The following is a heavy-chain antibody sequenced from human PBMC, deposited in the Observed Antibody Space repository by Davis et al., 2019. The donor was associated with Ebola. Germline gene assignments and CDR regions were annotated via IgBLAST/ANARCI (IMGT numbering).Heavy chain of an antibody. V-gene: IGHV3-11*01. CDR2: ISSSGSTI. CDR3: ARIDIVLMVYVGMDV. Sequence: GESLKISCAASGFTFSDYYMSWIRQAPGKGLEWVSYISSSGSTIYYAGSVKGRFTISRDNAKNSLYLQMNSLRAEDTAVYYCARIDIVLMVYVGMDVWGKGTTVTVPS. D-gene: IGHD2-8*01. CDR1: GFTFSDYY. J-gene: IGHJ6*04.